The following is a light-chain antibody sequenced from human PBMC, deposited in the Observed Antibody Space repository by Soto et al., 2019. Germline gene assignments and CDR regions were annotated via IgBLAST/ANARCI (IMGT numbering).Light chain of an antibody. CDR1: QNVDKF. CDR3: QQRKNWHTIT. CDR2: DSS. V-gene: IGKV3-11*01. Sequence: EIELTQSPATLSLSPGETATLSFRASQNVDKFLAWYQQRPAQTPSLXXFDSSNRATGVPVRFSGSGSGTVFTLPIGSLQTEDSAAYYCQQRKNWHTITFGQGTRLEIK. J-gene: IGKJ5*01.